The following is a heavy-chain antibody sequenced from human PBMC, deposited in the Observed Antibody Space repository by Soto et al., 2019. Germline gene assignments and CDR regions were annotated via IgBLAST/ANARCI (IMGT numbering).Heavy chain of an antibody. CDR2: LFSSGTT. CDR3: ARVPSPFDFYYAMDV. CDR1: GDSIGSGNKY. J-gene: IGHJ6*02. Sequence: PSETLSLTCTVSGDSIGSGNKYWSWIRQAPGKGLEWIGYLFSSGTTYYNPSRKSRLTMSLDTSKNQFSLKLNSVTAADTAVYFCARVPSPFDFYYAMDVWGQGTTVTVSS. D-gene: IGHD3-16*01. V-gene: IGHV4-30-4*02.